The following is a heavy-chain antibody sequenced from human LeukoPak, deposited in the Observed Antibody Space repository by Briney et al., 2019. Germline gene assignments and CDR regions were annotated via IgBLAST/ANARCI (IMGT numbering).Heavy chain of an antibody. Sequence: GASVKVSCKASGYTFTDYYIHWVRQAPGQGLEWMGWINPNSGGTNYAQKFQGRVTMTRDTSIRTAYMELSRLRSDDTAVYCCARAHERQLWSSGLDYWGQGTLVTVSS. D-gene: IGHD5-18*01. V-gene: IGHV1-2*02. J-gene: IGHJ4*02. CDR3: ARAHERQLWSSGLDY. CDR2: INPNSGGT. CDR1: GYTFTDYY.